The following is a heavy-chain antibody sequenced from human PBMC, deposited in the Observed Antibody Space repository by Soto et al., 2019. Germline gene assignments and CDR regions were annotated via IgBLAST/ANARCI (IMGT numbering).Heavy chain of an antibody. CDR3: ARGSSDAY. J-gene: IGHJ4*02. V-gene: IGHV3-33*01. CDR1: GFTFSNYG. CDR2: IWFDGSSK. D-gene: IGHD2-21*02. Sequence: QVQLVESGGGVVQPGKSLKLSCAASGFTFSNYGMHWVRQAPGKGLEWVAGIWFDGSSKDYADSVKGRFTISRDNSRNTLYLQMNSLRAEATAIYYCARGSSDAYWGQGTLVTVSS.